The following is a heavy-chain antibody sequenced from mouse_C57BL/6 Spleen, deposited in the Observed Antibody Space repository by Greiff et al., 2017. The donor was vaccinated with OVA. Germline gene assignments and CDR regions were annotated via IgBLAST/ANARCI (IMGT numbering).Heavy chain of an antibody. CDR3: TREELGGNYVY. V-gene: IGHV1-5*01. CDR2: IYPGDSDT. J-gene: IGHJ2*01. D-gene: IGHD2-1*01. CDR1: GYTFTSYW. Sequence: VHVQQSGTVLVRPGASVKMSCKTSGYTFTSYWMHWVKQRPGQGLEWIGAIYPGDSDTSYNQKFKGKAKLTADTSASTAYMQLSSLTNEDSAVYYCTREELGGNYVYWGQGTTLTVSS.